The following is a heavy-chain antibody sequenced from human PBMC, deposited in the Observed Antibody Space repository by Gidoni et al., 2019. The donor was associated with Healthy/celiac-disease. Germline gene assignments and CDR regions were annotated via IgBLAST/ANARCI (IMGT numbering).Heavy chain of an antibody. CDR3: ASGVLNYYDSSGYYYPLLFVY. CDR2: IYYSGST. D-gene: IGHD3-22*01. V-gene: IGHV4-39*01. J-gene: IGHJ4*02. CDR1: VGSISSSSYY. Sequence: QLQLQESGPGLVKPSETLSLTCTVSVGSISSSSYYWGWIRQPPGKGLEWIGSIYYSGSTYYNPSLKSRVTISVDTSKNQFSLKLSSVTAADTAVYYCASGVLNYYDSSGYYYPLLFVYWGQGTLVTVSS.